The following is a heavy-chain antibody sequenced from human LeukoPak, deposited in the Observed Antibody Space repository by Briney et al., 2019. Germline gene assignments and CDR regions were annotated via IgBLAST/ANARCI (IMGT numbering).Heavy chain of an antibody. V-gene: IGHV4-59*01. J-gene: IGHJ4*02. CDR3: ASRGSSGSLTS. Sequence: SETLSLTCTVSGGTITNYYWTWIRQSPGKGLEWIGYVYYIGSANYNPSLKSRVTISLNTSKNQVSLNLTSVTAADSAVYYCASRGSSGSLTSWGQGTLVTVSS. CDR1: GGTITNYY. CDR2: VYYIGSA. D-gene: IGHD6-19*01.